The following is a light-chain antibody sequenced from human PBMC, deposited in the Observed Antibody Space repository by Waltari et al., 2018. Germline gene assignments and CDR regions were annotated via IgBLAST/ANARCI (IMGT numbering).Light chain of an antibody. Sequence: DVVMTQSPLSLPVTLGQPASISCRSSQSLVSRDGNTYFNWFHQRPGQSQRRLLYKVSDRDAGVPDRFSGSGSGTDFTLRISRVEAEDVGDYYCMQDTHWPWTFGPGTKVEI. CDR3: MQDTHWPWT. CDR1: QSLVSRDGNTY. V-gene: IGKV2-30*01. CDR2: KVS. J-gene: IGKJ1*01.